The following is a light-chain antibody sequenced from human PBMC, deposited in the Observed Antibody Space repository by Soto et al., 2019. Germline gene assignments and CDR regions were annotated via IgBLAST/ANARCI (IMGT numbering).Light chain of an antibody. CDR1: SSDVGSNKL. V-gene: IGLV2-23*02. CDR2: EVT. CDR3: CSYAGRSASYV. J-gene: IGLJ1*01. Sequence: QSALXXPXSXXGSXGQSXTISXXGTSSDVGSNKLVSWYQQHPGKAPKLMIYEVTKRPSGISNRFSGSKSGNTASLTISGLQAEDEADYYCCSYAGRSASYVFGAGTKVTVL.